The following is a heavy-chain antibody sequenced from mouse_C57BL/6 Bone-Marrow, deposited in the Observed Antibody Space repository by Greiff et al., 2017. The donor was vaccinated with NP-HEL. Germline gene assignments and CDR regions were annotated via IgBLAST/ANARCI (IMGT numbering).Heavy chain of an antibody. CDR3: ARWGYYWYFDV. Sequence: VQLVESGAELVRPGASVKLSCKASGYTFTDYYINWVKQRPGQGLEWIARIYPGSGNTYYNEKFKGKATLTAEKSSSTAYMQLSSLTSEDSAVYFCARWGYYWYFDVWGTGTTVTVSS. J-gene: IGHJ1*03. V-gene: IGHV1-76*01. CDR1: GYTFTDYY. CDR2: IYPGSGNT. D-gene: IGHD2-2*01.